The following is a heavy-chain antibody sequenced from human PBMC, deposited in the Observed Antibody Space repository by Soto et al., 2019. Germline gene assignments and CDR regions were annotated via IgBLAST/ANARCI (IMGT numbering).Heavy chain of an antibody. V-gene: IGHV1-3*01. CDR1: GYTFTSYA. J-gene: IGHJ6*03. CDR3: ARDPDIVATYYYYYYMDV. CDR2: INAGNGNT. D-gene: IGHD5-12*01. Sequence: GASVKVSWKASGYTFTSYAMHWVRQAPGQRLEWMGWINAGNGNTKYSQKFQGRVTITRDTSASTAYMELSSLRSEDTAVYYCARDPDIVATYYYYYYMDVWGKGTTVTVSS.